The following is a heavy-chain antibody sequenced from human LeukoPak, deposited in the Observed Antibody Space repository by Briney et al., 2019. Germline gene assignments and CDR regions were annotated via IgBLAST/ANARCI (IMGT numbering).Heavy chain of an antibody. CDR3: ANENYYGSGSYADH. V-gene: IGHV3-30*18. Sequence: PGRSLRLSYAASGFTFNNYGMHWVRQAPGKGLEWVAIISFDGTKTYYADSVKGRFTISRDNSKNTLYLQMNSLRAEDTAVYYCANENYYGSGSYADHWGQGTLVTVSS. D-gene: IGHD3-10*01. CDR1: GFTFNNYG. CDR2: ISFDGTKT. J-gene: IGHJ4*02.